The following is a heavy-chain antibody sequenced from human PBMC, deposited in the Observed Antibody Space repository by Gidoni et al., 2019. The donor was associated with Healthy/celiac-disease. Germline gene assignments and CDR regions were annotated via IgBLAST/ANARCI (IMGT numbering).Heavy chain of an antibody. D-gene: IGHD5-18*01. J-gene: IGHJ4*02. Sequence: EVELGESGGGLVQPGGSLRLSCAGSGFTVSSYSMNWVRQAPGKGLEWVSYISSSSSTIYYADSVKGRFTISRDNAKNSLYLQMNSLRDEDTAVYYCARAVDTAMVSLDYWGQGTLVTVSS. CDR2: ISSSSSTI. CDR1: GFTVSSYS. V-gene: IGHV3-48*02. CDR3: ARAVDTAMVSLDY.